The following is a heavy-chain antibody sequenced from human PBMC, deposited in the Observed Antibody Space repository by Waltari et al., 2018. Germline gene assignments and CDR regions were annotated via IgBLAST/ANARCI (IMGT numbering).Heavy chain of an antibody. CDR2: IMPIFGTA. CDR1: GGTFSSYA. J-gene: IGHJ3*02. Sequence: QVQLVQSGAEVKKPGSSVKVSCKASGGTFSSYAISWVRQAPGQGLEWMGGIMPIFGTANYAQKFQGRVTITADESTSTAYMELSSLRSEDTAVYYFARGPAAAGFDAFDIWGQGTMVTVSS. V-gene: IGHV1-69*13. D-gene: IGHD6-13*01. CDR3: ARGPAAAGFDAFDI.